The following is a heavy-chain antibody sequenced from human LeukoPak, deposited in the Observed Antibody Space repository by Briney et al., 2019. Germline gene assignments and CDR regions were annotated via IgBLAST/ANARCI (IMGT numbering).Heavy chain of an antibody. CDR3: ATTPREYSSSWYYFDY. V-gene: IGHV4-39*07. Sequence: SETLSLTCTVSGGSISSHTYYWGWVRQPPGKALEWIGNIFYSGSTYYSPSLKSRVTISLDTSRNQFSLKLNSVTAADTAVYYCATTPREYSSSWYYFDYWGQGTLVTVSS. D-gene: IGHD6-13*01. CDR1: GGSISSHTYY. J-gene: IGHJ4*02. CDR2: IFYSGST.